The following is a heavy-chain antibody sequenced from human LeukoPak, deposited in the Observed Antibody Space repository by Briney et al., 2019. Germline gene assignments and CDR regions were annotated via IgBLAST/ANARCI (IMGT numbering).Heavy chain of an antibody. CDR2: ISSSGSTM. CDR3: ARDGGVEYYDSSNYYDY. J-gene: IGHJ4*02. Sequence: GGSLRLSCAASGFTFSDYYMHWVRQAPGKGLEWVLYISSSGSTMYYADSVKGRFTISRDNAKNSLYLQMNSLRAEDTAVYYCARDGGVEYYDSSNYYDYWGQGTLVTVSS. V-gene: IGHV3-11*04. D-gene: IGHD3-22*01. CDR1: GFTFSDYY.